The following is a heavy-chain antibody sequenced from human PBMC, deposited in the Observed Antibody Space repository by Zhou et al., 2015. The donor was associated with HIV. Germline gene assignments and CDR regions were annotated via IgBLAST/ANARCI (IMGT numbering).Heavy chain of an antibody. D-gene: IGHD2-15*01. Sequence: QVQLVQSGAEVKKPGSSVKVSCKASGGTFSSYTISWVRQAPGQGLEWMGRIIPILGIANYAQKFQGRVTITADKSTSTAYMELSSLRSEDTAVYYCARDKGDEDIVVVVAAGWFDPWGQGTLVTVSS. CDR1: GGTFSSYT. V-gene: IGHV1-69*08. CDR2: IIPILGIA. J-gene: IGHJ5*02. CDR3: ARDKGDEDIVVVVAAGWFDP.